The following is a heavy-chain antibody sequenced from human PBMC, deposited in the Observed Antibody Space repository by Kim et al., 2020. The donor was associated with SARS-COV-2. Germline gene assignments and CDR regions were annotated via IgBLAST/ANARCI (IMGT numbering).Heavy chain of an antibody. D-gene: IGHD3-3*01. Sequence: PSLKSRVTISVDTSKNQFSLKLSSVTAADTAVYYCASALTIFGVVISAFDYWGQGTLVTVSS. V-gene: IGHV4-31*02. J-gene: IGHJ4*02. CDR3: ASALTIFGVVISAFDY.